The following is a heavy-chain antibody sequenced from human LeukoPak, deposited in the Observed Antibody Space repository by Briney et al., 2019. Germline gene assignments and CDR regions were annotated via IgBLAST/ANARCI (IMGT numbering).Heavy chain of an antibody. V-gene: IGHV4-34*01. Sequence: SETLSLTCAVYGGSFSGYYWSWIRQPPGKGLEWIGEINHSGSTSYNPSLKSRVTISVDTSKNQFSLKLSSVTAADTAVYYCAREPLWFRGRYFDYWGQGTLVTVSS. CDR3: AREPLWFRGRYFDY. J-gene: IGHJ4*02. D-gene: IGHD3-10*01. CDR2: INHSGST. CDR1: GGSFSGYY.